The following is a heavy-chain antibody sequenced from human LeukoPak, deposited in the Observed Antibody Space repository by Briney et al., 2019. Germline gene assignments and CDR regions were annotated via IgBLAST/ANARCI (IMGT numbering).Heavy chain of an antibody. CDR3: LRARPPHYYSDY. CDR2: ISGSGGST. J-gene: IGHJ4*02. Sequence: GGSLRLSCAASGFTFSSYAMSWVRQAPGKGLEWVSAISGSGGSTNYADSVKGRFSISRDNAKNTLYLQMNSLRAEDTAVYYCLRARPPHYYSDYWGQGTLVTVSS. V-gene: IGHV3-23*01. CDR1: GFTFSSYA.